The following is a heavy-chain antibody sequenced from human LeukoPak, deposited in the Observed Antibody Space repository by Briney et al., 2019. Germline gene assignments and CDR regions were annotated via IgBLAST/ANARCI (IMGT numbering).Heavy chain of an antibody. CDR3: ARDGPYNYHFDY. J-gene: IGHJ4*02. V-gene: IGHV4-30-2*01. Sequence: SETLSLTCAVFGGSISSGDYPWSWIRQPPGKGLEWIGYIFHTGHTSYNPSLKSRVTISVDMSKNQLSLKLSSVTAADTAVYYCARDGPYNYHFDYWGQGKLVTVSS. CDR2: IFHTGHT. D-gene: IGHD5-24*01. CDR1: GGSISSGDYP.